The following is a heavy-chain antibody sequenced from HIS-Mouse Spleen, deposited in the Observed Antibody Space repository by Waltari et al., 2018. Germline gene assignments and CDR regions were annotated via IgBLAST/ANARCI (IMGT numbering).Heavy chain of an antibody. Sequence: QLQLQESGPGLVKPSETLSLTCTVSGGSISSSSYYWGWIRQPPGKGLEWIGCSYYSGDTYYNPSLKSRVTISVDTSKNQFSLKLSSVTAADTAVYYCAREIPYSSSWYDWYFDLWGRGTLVTVSS. V-gene: IGHV4-39*07. CDR2: SYYSGDT. D-gene: IGHD6-13*01. J-gene: IGHJ2*01. CDR1: GGSISSSSYY. CDR3: AREIPYSSSWYDWYFDL.